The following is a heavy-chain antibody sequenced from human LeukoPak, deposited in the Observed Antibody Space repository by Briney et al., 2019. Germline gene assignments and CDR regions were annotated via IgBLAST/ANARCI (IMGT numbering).Heavy chain of an antibody. CDR3: ARDSQTRYDYFDY. D-gene: IGHD3-3*01. J-gene: IGHJ4*02. V-gene: IGHV1-8*01. CDR1: GYTFTSYD. Sequence: ASVKVSCKASGYTFTSYDINWVRQATRQGLEWMGWMNPNSGNTGYAQKFQGRVTMTRNTSISTAYMELSSLRSEDTAVYYCARDSQTRYDYFDYWGQGTLVTVSS. CDR2: MNPNSGNT.